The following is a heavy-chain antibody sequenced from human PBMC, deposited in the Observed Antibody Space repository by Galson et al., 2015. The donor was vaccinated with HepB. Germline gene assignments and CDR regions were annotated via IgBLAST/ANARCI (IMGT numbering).Heavy chain of an antibody. CDR3: ASRLVVPAAMRTHYYYYGMDV. CDR2: IIPIFGTA. D-gene: IGHD2-2*01. CDR1: GGTFSSYA. J-gene: IGHJ6*02. V-gene: IGHV1-69*13. Sequence: SVKVSCKASGGTFSSYAISWVRQAPGQGLEWMGGIIPIFGTANYAQKFQGRVTITADESTSTAYMELSSLRSEDTAVYYCASRLVVPAAMRTHYYYYGMDVWGQGTTVTVSS.